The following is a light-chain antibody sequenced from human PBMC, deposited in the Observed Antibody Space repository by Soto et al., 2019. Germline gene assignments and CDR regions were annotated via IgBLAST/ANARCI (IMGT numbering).Light chain of an antibody. CDR3: SSYAGSNSYV. Sequence: QSVLTQPPSASGSPGQSVTISCTGNSSDVGGYNYVSWYQQHPGKAPKLMIYEVSKRPSGVPDRFSASKSGNTASLTVSGLQAEDEADYYCSSYAGSNSYVFGTGTKLTVL. CDR2: EVS. CDR1: SSDVGGYNY. V-gene: IGLV2-8*01. J-gene: IGLJ1*01.